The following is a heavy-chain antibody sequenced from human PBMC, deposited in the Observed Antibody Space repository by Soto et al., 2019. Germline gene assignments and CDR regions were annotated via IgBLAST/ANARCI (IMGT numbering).Heavy chain of an antibody. J-gene: IGHJ4*02. CDR2: IYHSGST. Sequence: QLQLQESGSGLVRPSQTLSLTCAVSGGSISSGSYSWSWIRQPPGKGLEWIGYIYHSGSTYYNPSLKSRVTISVDRSKNQFSLKLSSVTAADTAVYYCARGLNTAAALDYWGQGTLVTVSS. D-gene: IGHD6-13*01. CDR3: ARGLNTAAALDY. CDR1: GGSISSGSYS. V-gene: IGHV4-30-2*01.